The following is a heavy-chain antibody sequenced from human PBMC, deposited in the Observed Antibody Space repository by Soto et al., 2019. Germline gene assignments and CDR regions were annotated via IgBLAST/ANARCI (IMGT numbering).Heavy chain of an antibody. D-gene: IGHD2-21*02. CDR2: TFPIDSDT. CDR3: ATPGCRDFNAFDG. V-gene: IGHV5-51*01. Sequence: ECLKVLCKGSGYTFARNWIVWVPQMPGKGLEWMGITFPIDSDTRYSPSSQGQVTISADNSISTAYLQWSSLKPSDTAIYYWATPGCRDFNAFDGWGQGTMVTVSS. CDR1: GYTFARNW. J-gene: IGHJ3*01.